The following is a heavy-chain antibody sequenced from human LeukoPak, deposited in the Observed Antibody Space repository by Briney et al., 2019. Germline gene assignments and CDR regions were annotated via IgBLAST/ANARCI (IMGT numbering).Heavy chain of an antibody. D-gene: IGHD5-24*01. V-gene: IGHV3-66*01. J-gene: IGHJ4*02. CDR2: LYTGGTT. CDR1: GFTVSNNY. Sequence: GGSLRLTCAASGFTVSNNYMSWVRQAPGKGLEWVSILYTGGTTYYADSVKGRFTISRDNSKNTLYLEMSSLRAEDTAVYYCARDGDGYNFGSDYWGQGTLVTVSS. CDR3: ARDGDGYNFGSDY.